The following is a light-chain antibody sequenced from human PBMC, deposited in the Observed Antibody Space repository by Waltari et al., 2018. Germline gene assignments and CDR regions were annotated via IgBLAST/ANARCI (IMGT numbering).Light chain of an antibody. Sequence: QSTLTQPASVSASLGPSITISCIGTSGDVGDYYLLSWYQQHPGKAPKFMIYGVNKRPSGVSNRFSGSKSGNTASLTISGLQGEDEAIYFCSSYAAYNTVIFGGGTKVTVL. V-gene: IGLV2-23*02. CDR2: GVN. J-gene: IGLJ2*01. CDR1: SGDVGDYYL. CDR3: SSYAAYNTVI.